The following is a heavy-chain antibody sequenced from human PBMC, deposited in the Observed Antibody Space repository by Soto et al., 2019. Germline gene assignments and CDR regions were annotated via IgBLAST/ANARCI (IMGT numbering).Heavy chain of an antibody. CDR2: IYPSDSDT. Sequence: GESLKISCKGSGYNFAGYWIAWVRQMPGKGLELMGIIYPSDSDTRYRPSFQGQVTISADKSISSAYLQWSSLRASDTAMYYCARGGVSTRTFDSWGQGTPATVSS. J-gene: IGHJ5*01. V-gene: IGHV5-51*01. CDR1: GYNFAGYW. CDR3: ARGGVSTRTFDS. D-gene: IGHD3-3*01.